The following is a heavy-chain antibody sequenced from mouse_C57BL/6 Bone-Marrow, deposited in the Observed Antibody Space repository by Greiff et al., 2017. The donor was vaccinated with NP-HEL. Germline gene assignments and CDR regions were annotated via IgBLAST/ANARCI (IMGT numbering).Heavy chain of an antibody. V-gene: IGHV1-82*01. CDR1: GYAFSSSW. D-gene: IGHD2-4*01. J-gene: IGHJ2*01. CDR2: IYPGDGDT. Sequence: QVQLQQSGPELVKPGASVKISCKASGYAFSSSWMNWVKQRPGKGLEWIGRIYPGDGDTNYNGKFKGKATLTADKSSSTAYMQLSSLTSEDSAVYFCARPYDYGYFDYWGQGTTLTVSS. CDR3: ARPYDYGYFDY.